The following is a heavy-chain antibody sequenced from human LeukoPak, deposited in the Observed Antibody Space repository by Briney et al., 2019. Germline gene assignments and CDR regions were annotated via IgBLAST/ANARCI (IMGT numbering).Heavy chain of an antibody. J-gene: IGHJ4*02. CDR3: ATDLDHDYDDYGLDY. V-gene: IGHV3-30*03. CDR2: ISDDGGKK. Sequence: GGSLRLSCAASGFTFSSYGMHWVRQAPGKGLEWVALISDDGGKKYYADSVKGRFTISRDNTKNTLYLQMNSLRAEDTALYYCATDLDHDYDDYGLDYWGQGTLVTVSS. D-gene: IGHD4-17*01. CDR1: GFTFSSYG.